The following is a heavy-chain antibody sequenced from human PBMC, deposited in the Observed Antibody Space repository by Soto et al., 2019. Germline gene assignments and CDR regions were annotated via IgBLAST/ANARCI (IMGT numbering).Heavy chain of an antibody. Sequence: GGSLRLSCAVSGFTVSSNYMSWVRQAPGKGLEWVSVLYSGGTTYYADSVKGRFTISRDNYKNTFYLQMNSLRAEDTAVYYCARGSLSNPFDPWGQGTLVTVSS. CDR1: GFTVSSNY. V-gene: IGHV3-66*01. J-gene: IGHJ5*02. D-gene: IGHD4-4*01. CDR2: LYSGGTT. CDR3: ARGSLSNPFDP.